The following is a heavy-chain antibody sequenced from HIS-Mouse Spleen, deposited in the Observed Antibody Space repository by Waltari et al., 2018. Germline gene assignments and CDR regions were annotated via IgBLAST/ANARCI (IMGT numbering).Heavy chain of an antibody. CDR1: GFTFSSYG. CDR2: ISYDGSNK. CDR3: AKDRGSQFDY. J-gene: IGHJ4*02. D-gene: IGHD1-26*01. Sequence: VQLVESGGGVVQPWRSLRPSLAHPGFTFSSYGMHWVRKAPGKGLEWVAVISYDGSNKYYAASVKGRFTISRDNSKTTLYLQMNSLRAEDTAVYYCAKDRGSQFDYWGQGTLVTVSS. V-gene: IGHV3-30*18.